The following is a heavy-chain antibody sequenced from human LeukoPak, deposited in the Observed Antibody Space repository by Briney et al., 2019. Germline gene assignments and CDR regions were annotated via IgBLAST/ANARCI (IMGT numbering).Heavy chain of an antibody. J-gene: IGHJ4*02. CDR2: ISSSSSYI. CDR1: GFTFSSYS. CDR3: ARVTMVRGDLGY. Sequence: GGSLRLSCAASGFTFSSYSMNWVRQAPGKGLEWVSSISSSSSYIYYADSVKGRFTISRDNAKNSLYLQMNSLRAEDTAVYYCARVTMVRGDLGYWGQGTLVTVSS. V-gene: IGHV3-21*01. D-gene: IGHD3-10*01.